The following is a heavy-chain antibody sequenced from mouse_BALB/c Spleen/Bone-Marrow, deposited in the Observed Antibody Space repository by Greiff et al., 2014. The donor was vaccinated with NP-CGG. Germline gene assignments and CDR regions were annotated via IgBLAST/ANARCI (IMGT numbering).Heavy chain of an antibody. CDR2: IDPANGNT. V-gene: IGHV14-3*02. CDR1: GFNIKDTY. J-gene: IGHJ3*01. CDR3: AAYYYGSSQFAY. D-gene: IGHD1-1*01. Sequence: EVQLQQSGAELVKPGASVKLSCTASGFNIKDTYMHWVKQRPEQGLEWIGRIDPANGNTKYDPKFQGKATITADTSSNTAYLQLSSLTYEDTAVYYYAAYYYGSSQFAYRGQGTMVTVSA.